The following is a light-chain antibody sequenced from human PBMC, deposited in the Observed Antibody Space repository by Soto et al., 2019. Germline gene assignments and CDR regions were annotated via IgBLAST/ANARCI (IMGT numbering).Light chain of an antibody. CDR2: EVS. J-gene: IGLJ3*02. Sequence: QSALTQPASVSGSPGQSITISCTGTSSDVGGYNYVSWFQQHPGKVPKLIIYEVSHRPSGVSVRFSGSKSGSTASLTISGLQTEDEADYYCTSFTNSYTWVFGGGTKVTVL. V-gene: IGLV2-14*01. CDR1: SSDVGGYNY. CDR3: TSFTNSYTWV.